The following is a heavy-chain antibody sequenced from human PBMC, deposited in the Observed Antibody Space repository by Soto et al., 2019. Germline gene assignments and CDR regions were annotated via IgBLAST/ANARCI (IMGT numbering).Heavy chain of an antibody. CDR2: ISAYNGNT. Sequence: EASVKVSCKASGYTFTSYGISWVRQAPGQGLEWMGWISAYNGNTNYAQKLQGRVTMTTDTSTSTAYMELRSLRSDDTAVYYCARYIAVAGTVWFDPRGQGTLVTVSS. CDR3: ARYIAVAGTVWFDP. CDR1: GYTFTSYG. J-gene: IGHJ5*02. D-gene: IGHD6-19*01. V-gene: IGHV1-18*04.